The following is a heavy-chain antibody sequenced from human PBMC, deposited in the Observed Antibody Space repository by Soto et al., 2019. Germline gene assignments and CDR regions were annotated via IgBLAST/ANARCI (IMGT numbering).Heavy chain of an antibody. CDR1: GFTVSSNY. J-gene: IGHJ4*02. Sequence: GGSLRLSCAASGFTVSSNYMSWVRQAPGKGLEWVSVIYSGGSTYYADSVKGRFTISRGNSKNTLYLQMNSLRAEDTAVYYCARTSYSSSWYVYWGQGTQVAVSS. D-gene: IGHD6-13*01. V-gene: IGHV3-53*01. CDR3: ARTSYSSSWYVY. CDR2: IYSGGST.